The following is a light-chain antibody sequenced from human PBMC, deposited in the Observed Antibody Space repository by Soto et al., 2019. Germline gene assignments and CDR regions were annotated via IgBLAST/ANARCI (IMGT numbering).Light chain of an antibody. CDR1: RSLVYSDGDIY. CDR3: MQGSHSPIT. Sequence: AVMTQSPLSLPVTFGQPASSSCSSSRSLVYSDGDIYVSWFKQGPGQSQRRRIDKVSNRDSGVPDRCSGSGSGTDFTRTISRVEPEDVGVDYCMQGSHSPITFGQGTRLEIK. CDR2: KVS. V-gene: IGKV2-30*01. J-gene: IGKJ5*01.